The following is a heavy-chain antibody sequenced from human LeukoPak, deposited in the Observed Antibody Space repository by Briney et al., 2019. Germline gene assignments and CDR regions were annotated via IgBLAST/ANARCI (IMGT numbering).Heavy chain of an antibody. V-gene: IGHV3-23*01. D-gene: IGHD3-22*01. CDR1: RFTFRRYA. J-gene: IGHJ4*02. CDR3: AKVTLDSSGYYYFDY. CDR2: ISGSGGST. Sequence: GGSLRLTCAASRFTFRRYAMSWVRQAPWKGLEWVSAISGSGGSTYYADSVKGRFTISRDNSKNTLYLQMNSLRAEDTAVYYCAKVTLDSSGYYYFDYWGQGTLVTVSS.